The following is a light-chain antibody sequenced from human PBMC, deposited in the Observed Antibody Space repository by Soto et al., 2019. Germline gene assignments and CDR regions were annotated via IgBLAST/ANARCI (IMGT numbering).Light chain of an antibody. Sequence: IAFTQSPGTLSFSPEESATLSCRASQRGSSSYFTWYKQKPGQAPRLLIYGASSRATGIPDRFSGSGSGTDFTLTISRLVHEDVAVYYCQQYGSEPSTLGQEAKVDIK. CDR2: GAS. J-gene: IGKJ1*01. CDR3: QQYGSEPST. CDR1: QRGSSSY. V-gene: IGKV3-20*01.